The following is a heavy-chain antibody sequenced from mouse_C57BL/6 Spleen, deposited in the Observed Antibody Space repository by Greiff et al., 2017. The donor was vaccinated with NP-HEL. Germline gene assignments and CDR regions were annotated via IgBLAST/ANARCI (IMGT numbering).Heavy chain of an antibody. J-gene: IGHJ2*01. CDR2: IHPNSGST. D-gene: IGHD1-1*01. Sequence: QVQLQQPGAELVKPGASVKLSCKASGCTFTSYWMHWVKQRPGQGLEWIGMIHPNSGSTNYNEKFKSKATLTVDKSSSTAYMQLSSLTSEDSAVYYCARNYYGSSYEGFDYWGQGTTLTVSS. V-gene: IGHV1-64*01. CDR1: GCTFTSYW. CDR3: ARNYYGSSYEGFDY.